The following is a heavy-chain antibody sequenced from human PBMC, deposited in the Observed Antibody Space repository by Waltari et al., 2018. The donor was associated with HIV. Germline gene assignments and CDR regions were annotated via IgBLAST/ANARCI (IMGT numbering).Heavy chain of an antibody. CDR1: GGTFRSYT. CDR2: IIPILGIA. J-gene: IGHJ4*02. D-gene: IGHD3-22*01. V-gene: IGHV1-69*02. Sequence: VQLVQSGAEVKKPGSSVKASCKASGGTFRSYTIGWVRQAPGQGLGWMGRIIPILGIANYAQKFQGRVTITADKSTSTAYMELSSLRSEDTAVYYCARLYDSSGSDYWGQGTLVTVSS. CDR3: ARLYDSSGSDY.